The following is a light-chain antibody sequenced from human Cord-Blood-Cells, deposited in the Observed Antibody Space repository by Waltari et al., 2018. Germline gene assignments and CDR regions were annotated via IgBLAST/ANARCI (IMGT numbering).Light chain of an antibody. J-gene: IGKJ1*01. CDR3: QQYNSYSPRT. V-gene: IGKV1-5*03. CDR1: QSISSW. CDR2: KAF. Sequence: DIQMTQSPSTLSASVGDRVNITCRASQSISSWLAWYQQKPGKAPKLLIYKAFSLESGVPSRFSGSGSGTEFTLTISSLRPDDFATYYCQQYNSYSPRTFGQGTKVEIK.